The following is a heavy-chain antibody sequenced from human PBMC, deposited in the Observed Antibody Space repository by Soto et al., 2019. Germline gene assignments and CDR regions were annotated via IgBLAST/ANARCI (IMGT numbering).Heavy chain of an antibody. J-gene: IGHJ2*01. CDR2: IIPIFGTA. D-gene: IGHD2-15*01. CDR3: ARVSVVVAATQDWYFDL. CDR1: GGTFSSYA. V-gene: IGHV1-69*01. Sequence: QVQLVQSGAEVMKPGSSVKVSCKASGGTFSSYAISWVRQAPGQGLEWMGGIIPIFGTANYAQKFQGRVTITADESTSTAYMELSSLRSEDTAVYYCARVSVVVAATQDWYFDLWGRGTLVTVSS.